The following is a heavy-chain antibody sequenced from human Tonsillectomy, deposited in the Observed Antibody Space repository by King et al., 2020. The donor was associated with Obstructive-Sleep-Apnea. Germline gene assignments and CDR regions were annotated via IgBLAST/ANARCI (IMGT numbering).Heavy chain of an antibody. V-gene: IGHV4-39*07. CDR3: ARVGGRYCSGGSCWFDP. Sequence: LQLQESGPGLVKPSETLSLTCTVSGGSISSSSYYWGWIRQPPGKGLEWIGSIYYSGSTYYNPSLKSRVTISVDTSKNQFSLKLGSVTAADTAVYYCARVGGRYCSGGSCWFDPWGQGTLVTVSS. CDR1: GGSISSSSYY. D-gene: IGHD2-15*01. CDR2: IYYSGST. J-gene: IGHJ5*02.